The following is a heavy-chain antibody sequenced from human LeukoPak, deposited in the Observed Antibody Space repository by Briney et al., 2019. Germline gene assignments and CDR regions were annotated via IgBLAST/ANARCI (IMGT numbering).Heavy chain of an antibody. Sequence: ASVKVSCKASGYTFTSYYMHWVRQAPGQGLEWMGIINPSGGSTTYAQEFQGRVTMTRGTSTSTVYMELSSLRSEDTALYYCARVGYCSSTSCPFDYWGQGTLVTVSS. V-gene: IGHV1-46*01. CDR3: ARVGYCSSTSCPFDY. J-gene: IGHJ4*02. D-gene: IGHD2-2*01. CDR1: GYTFTSYY. CDR2: INPSGGST.